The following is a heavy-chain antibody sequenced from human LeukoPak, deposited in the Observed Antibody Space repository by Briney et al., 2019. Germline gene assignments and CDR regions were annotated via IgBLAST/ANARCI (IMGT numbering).Heavy chain of an antibody. CDR1: GFTFSNYY. Sequence: PGGSLRLSCAASGFTFSNYYMDWVRQAPGKGLDWVGRIKNKANSYTTQYAASVKGRFTISRDDSQNSLYLQMDSLKTEDTAVYYCTILYDGEAYNWFDPWGQGTLVTVSS. CDR3: TILYDGEAYNWFDP. J-gene: IGHJ5*02. CDR2: IKNKANSYTT. V-gene: IGHV3-72*01. D-gene: IGHD3-22*01.